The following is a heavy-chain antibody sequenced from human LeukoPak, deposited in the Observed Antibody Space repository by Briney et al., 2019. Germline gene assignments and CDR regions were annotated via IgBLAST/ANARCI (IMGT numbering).Heavy chain of an antibody. V-gene: IGHV3-23*01. CDR3: AKSGVRSSAPVGHFDY. J-gene: IGHJ4*02. D-gene: IGHD6-25*01. CDR1: KFAFSSYA. CDR2: ISGGGGNT. Sequence: GGSLRLSCAASKFAFSSYAMSWVRQAPGKGLEWVSAISGGGGNTYYADSVKGRFTISRDNSKNTLYLQMNSLRAEDTAVYYCAKSGVRSSAPVGHFDYWGQGTLVTVSS.